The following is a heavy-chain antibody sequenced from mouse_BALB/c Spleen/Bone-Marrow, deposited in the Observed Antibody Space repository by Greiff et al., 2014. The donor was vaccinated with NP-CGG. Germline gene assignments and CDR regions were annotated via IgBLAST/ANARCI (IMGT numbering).Heavy chain of an antibody. CDR2: ISTYSGNT. D-gene: IGHD1-1*01. V-gene: IGHV1-67*01. Sequence: VQLQQSGPELVRPGVSVKISCTGSGYTFTDYAMHWVKQSPAKSLEWIGVISTYSGNTNYNQKFKGKATMTVDKSSSTAYMELARLTSEESASYFCSRYGYGSSYYAMDYWGQGTPVTVSA. CDR3: SRYGYGSSYYAMDY. CDR1: GYTFTDYA. J-gene: IGHJ4*01.